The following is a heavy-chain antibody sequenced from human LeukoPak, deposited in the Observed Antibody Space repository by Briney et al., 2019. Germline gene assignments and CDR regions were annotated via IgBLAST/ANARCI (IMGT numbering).Heavy chain of an antibody. J-gene: IGHJ5*02. CDR3: ATARGRLKWELAA. V-gene: IGHV1-24*01. Sequence: ASVKVSCKVSGYTLTELSMHWVRQAPGKGLEWMGGFDPEDGETICAQKFQGRVAMTEDTSTDTAYMELSSLRSEDTAVYYCATARGRLKWELAAWGQGTLVTVSS. CDR1: GYTLTELS. D-gene: IGHD1-26*01. CDR2: FDPEDGET.